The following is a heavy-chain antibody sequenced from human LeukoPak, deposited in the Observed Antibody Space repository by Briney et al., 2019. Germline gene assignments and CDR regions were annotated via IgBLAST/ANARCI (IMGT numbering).Heavy chain of an antibody. Sequence: ASVKVSCKASGYTFNGYYMHWVRQAPGQGLEWMGWINPNSGGTNYAQKFQGRVTMTRDTSISTAYMELSRLRSDDTAVYYCARGTDIAVAGVDYWGQGTLVTVSS. D-gene: IGHD6-19*01. V-gene: IGHV1-2*02. CDR1: GYTFNGYY. CDR2: INPNSGGT. CDR3: ARGTDIAVAGVDY. J-gene: IGHJ4*02.